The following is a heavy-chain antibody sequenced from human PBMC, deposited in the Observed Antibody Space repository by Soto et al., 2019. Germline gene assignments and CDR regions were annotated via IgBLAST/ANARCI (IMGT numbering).Heavy chain of an antibody. Sequence: GGSLRLSCAASGFTFSSYAMHWVRQAPGKGLEWVAVISYDGSNKYYADSVKGRFTISRDNSKNTLYLQMNSLRAEDTAVYYCARDLAPGEYDFWSGYLDDYGMDVWGQGTTVTVSS. CDR1: GFTFSSYA. CDR3: ARDLAPGEYDFWSGYLDDYGMDV. D-gene: IGHD3-3*01. J-gene: IGHJ6*02. CDR2: ISYDGSNK. V-gene: IGHV3-30-3*01.